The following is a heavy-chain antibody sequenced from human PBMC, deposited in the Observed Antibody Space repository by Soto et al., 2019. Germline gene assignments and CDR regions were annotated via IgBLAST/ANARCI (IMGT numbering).Heavy chain of an antibody. CDR1: GFIFSMYS. V-gene: IGHV3-7*03. Sequence: PGGSLRLSCEVSGFIFSMYSMSWVRQTPGKGLEWVAKIPQDGVDGHYADAVKGRFTISRDNGKNSLYLQVNNLRAEDTAVYYCARDFLIMRARAFFYGSDVCGPGASVAISS. CDR2: IPQDGVDG. D-gene: IGHD2-8*01. CDR3: ARDFLIMRARAFFYGSDV. J-gene: IGHJ6*02.